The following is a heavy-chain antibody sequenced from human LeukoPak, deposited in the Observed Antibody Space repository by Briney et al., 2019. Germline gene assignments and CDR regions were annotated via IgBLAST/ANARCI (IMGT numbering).Heavy chain of an antibody. CDR1: GFTLSDYY. D-gene: IGHD3/OR15-3a*01. Sequence: PGGSLRLSCAASGFTLSDYYMSWIRQAPGKGLEWVSYSSSSGSTMYYADSVKGRFAISRDNAKNSLSLQMNSLRVDDTAVYYCARRRDFIDFWGQGTLVTVSS. CDR2: SSSSGSTM. CDR3: ARRRDFIDF. J-gene: IGHJ4*02. V-gene: IGHV3-11*01.